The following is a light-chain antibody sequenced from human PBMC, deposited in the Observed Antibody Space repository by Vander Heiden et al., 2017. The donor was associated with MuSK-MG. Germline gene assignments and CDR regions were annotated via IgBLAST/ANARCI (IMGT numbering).Light chain of an antibody. Sequence: EIVMTQSPATLSVSPGERATLSCRASQSVSSNLAWYQQKPGQAPRLLIYGASTRDTGIPARFSGSGYGKEFTLTISSRQSEDFAVYYCQQHNNWPPITFGQGTQVEIK. V-gene: IGKV3D-15*01. CDR3: QQHNNWPPIT. CDR1: QSVSSN. J-gene: IGKJ5*01. CDR2: GAS.